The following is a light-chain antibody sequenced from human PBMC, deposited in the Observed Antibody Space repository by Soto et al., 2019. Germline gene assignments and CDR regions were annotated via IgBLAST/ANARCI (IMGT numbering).Light chain of an antibody. CDR3: QQRSSWPPIT. J-gene: IGKJ4*01. CDR1: QSVSIN. Sequence: EIVLTQSPSTLSFSPCERSTLSFSASQSVSINLAWYQQKPGQAPMLLLYDAYNRPTGIPARFTGSGSGTDFNLTISSLEPEAFAVYYCQQRSSWPPITFGGGTKVDIK. CDR2: DAY. V-gene: IGKV3-11*01.